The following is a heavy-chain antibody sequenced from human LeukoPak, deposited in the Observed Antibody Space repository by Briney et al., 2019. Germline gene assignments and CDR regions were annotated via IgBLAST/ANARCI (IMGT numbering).Heavy chain of an antibody. Sequence: GSLRLSCAASGFTFSAYWMHWVRQAPGKGLVWVSRIKDDGSSTNYADSVKGRFTMSRDNAKNTLYLQMNSLRAEDTAVYYCVRDAYKCELTDRFDPWGQGTLVTVSS. CDR3: VRDAYKCELTDRFDP. V-gene: IGHV3-74*01. CDR1: GFTFSAYW. D-gene: IGHD1-14*01. CDR2: IKDDGSST. J-gene: IGHJ5*02.